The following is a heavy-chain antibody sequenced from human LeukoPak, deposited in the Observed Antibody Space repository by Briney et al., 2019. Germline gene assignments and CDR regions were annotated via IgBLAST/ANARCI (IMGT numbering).Heavy chain of an antibody. V-gene: IGHV1-18*01. D-gene: IGHD3-22*01. CDR1: GYTFTNYG. CDR3: ARDRRDYYDSSGYYSFFLF. Sequence: ASVKVSCKASGYTFTNYGISWVRQAPGQGLEWMGWICAYNGNTNYAQKLQGRVTMTTDTSTSTAYMELRSLRSDDTAVYYCARDRRDYYDSSGYYSFFLFWGQGTLVTVSS. J-gene: IGHJ4*02. CDR2: ICAYNGNT.